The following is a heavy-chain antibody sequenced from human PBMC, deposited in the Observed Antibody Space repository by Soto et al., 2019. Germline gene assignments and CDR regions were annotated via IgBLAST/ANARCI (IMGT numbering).Heavy chain of an antibody. CDR2: LYSGGST. J-gene: IGHJ3*02. D-gene: IGHD3-10*01. CDR1: GLTVSSNY. Sequence: EVQLVETGGGLIQPGGSLRLSCAASGLTVSSNYMNWVRQAPGKGLEWVSVLYSGGSTHYAGSVKGRFIISRDNSKNTLYLKMNSLRAEETAVYYCARDRPGDEGDGFDIWGHGTMVTVSS. V-gene: IGHV3-53*02. CDR3: ARDRPGDEGDGFDI.